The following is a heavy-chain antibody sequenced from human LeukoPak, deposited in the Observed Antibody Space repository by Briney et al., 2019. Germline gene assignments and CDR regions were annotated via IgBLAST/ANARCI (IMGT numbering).Heavy chain of an antibody. V-gene: IGHV1-18*01. Sequence: ASVKVSCKASGYTFTSYDINWVRQAPGQGLEWMGWISAYNGNTNYAQKLQGRVTMTTDTSTSTAYMELRSLRSDDTAVYYCARFFYGSGSYYILDAFDIWGQGTMVTVSS. CDR2: ISAYNGNT. J-gene: IGHJ3*02. CDR3: ARFFYGSGSYYILDAFDI. CDR1: GYTFTSYD. D-gene: IGHD3-10*01.